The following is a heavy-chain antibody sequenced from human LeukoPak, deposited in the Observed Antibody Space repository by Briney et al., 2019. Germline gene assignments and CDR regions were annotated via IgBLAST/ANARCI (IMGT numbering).Heavy chain of an antibody. CDR2: IYSGGST. D-gene: IGHD2/OR15-2a*01. CDR3: ARDRFLRRPEPAEY. CDR1: GFTVSSNY. J-gene: IGHJ4*02. V-gene: IGHV3-53*01. Sequence: GGSLRLSCAASGFTVSSNYMSWVRQAPGKGLEWVSVIYSGGSTYYADSVKGRFTISRDNAKNSLYLQMNSLRAEDTALYYCARDRFLRRPEPAEYWGQGTLVTVSS.